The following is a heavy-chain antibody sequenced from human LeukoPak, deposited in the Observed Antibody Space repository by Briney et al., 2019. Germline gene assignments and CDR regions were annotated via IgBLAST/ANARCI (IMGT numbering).Heavy chain of an antibody. CDR3: ARVGGRIY. CDR2: IYYSGST. Sequence: SETLSLTCTVSGGSISSSSYYWGWIRQPPGKGLEWIGSIYYSGSTYYNPSLKSRVTISVDTSKNQFSLKLSSVTAADTAVYYCARVGGRIYWGQGTLVTVSS. D-gene: IGHD2-15*01. CDR1: GGSISSSSYY. V-gene: IGHV4-39*07. J-gene: IGHJ4*02.